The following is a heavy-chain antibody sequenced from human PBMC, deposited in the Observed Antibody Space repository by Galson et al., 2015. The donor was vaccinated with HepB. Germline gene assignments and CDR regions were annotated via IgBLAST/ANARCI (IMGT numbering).Heavy chain of an antibody. CDR1: GFTFSSYG. CDR2: ISYDGSNK. CDR3: AKDATSAAGFDY. Sequence: SLRLSCAASGFTFSSYGMHWVRQAPGKGLEWVAVISYDGSNKYYADSVKGRFTISRDNSKNTLYLQMNSLRAEDTAVYYCAKDATSAAGFDYWGQGTLVTVSS. J-gene: IGHJ4*02. V-gene: IGHV3-30*18. D-gene: IGHD6-13*01.